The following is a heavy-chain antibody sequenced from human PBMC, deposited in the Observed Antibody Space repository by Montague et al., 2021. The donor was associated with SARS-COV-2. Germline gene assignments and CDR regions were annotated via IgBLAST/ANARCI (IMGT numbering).Heavy chain of an antibody. V-gene: IGHV4-59*01. J-gene: IGHJ6*02. D-gene: IGHD2-21*02. CDR2: ISYSGST. CDR3: ANFRRTRLLFGTPYYGMDV. Sequence: SETLSLTCTVSGGSISSYYWCWIRQPPARGLQWIGYISYSGSTNNYPSPTSRVTISLATTTNNFTLRLSSVTAADTAAYYCANFRRTRLLFGTPYYGMDVWGQGTLVTVSS. CDR1: GGSISSYY.